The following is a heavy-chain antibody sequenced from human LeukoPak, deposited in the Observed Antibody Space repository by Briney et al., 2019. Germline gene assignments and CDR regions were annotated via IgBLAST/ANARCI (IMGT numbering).Heavy chain of an antibody. J-gene: IGHJ4*02. Sequence: ASVKVSCKASGYTFTGYYIHWVRQAPGQGLESMGWINPNSGDRNYAQKFQGRVTLTRDTSISTAYMELSRLTSDDTAVYYCARLWGPAPGRWGQGTLVTVSP. V-gene: IGHV1-2*02. CDR2: INPNSGDR. D-gene: IGHD2-2*01. CDR3: ARLWGPAPGR. CDR1: GYTFTGYY.